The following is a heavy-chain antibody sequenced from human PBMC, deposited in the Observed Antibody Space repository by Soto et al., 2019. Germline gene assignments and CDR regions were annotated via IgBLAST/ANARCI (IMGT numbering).Heavy chain of an antibody. J-gene: IGHJ5*02. D-gene: IGHD3-3*01. CDR3: ASGVTIFGVANWFDP. Sequence: PSETLSLTCTVSGGSISSGGYYWSWTRQHPGKGLEWIGYIYYSGSTYYNPSLKSRVTIAVDTSKNQFSLKLSSVTAAATAVYDCASGVTIFGVANWFDPWGQGTLVTVSS. CDR2: IYYSGST. V-gene: IGHV4-31*03. CDR1: GGSISSGGYY.